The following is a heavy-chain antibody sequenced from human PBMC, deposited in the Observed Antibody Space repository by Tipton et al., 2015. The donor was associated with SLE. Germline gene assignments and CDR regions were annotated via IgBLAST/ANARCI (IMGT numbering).Heavy chain of an antibody. CDR3: ARSPTYDYVWGSYHFDN. CDR2: VHDSGNT. J-gene: IGHJ4*02. V-gene: IGHV4-59*08. D-gene: IGHD3-16*02. Sequence: TLSLTCSVSGASMSGFYWTWIRQVPGKGLEWIGYVHDSGNTNFNPSLQSRVTMSVDTSKNQFSLKLSSVTAADTAVYFCARSPTYDYVWGSYHFDNWGQGTLVTVSS. CDR1: GASMSGFY.